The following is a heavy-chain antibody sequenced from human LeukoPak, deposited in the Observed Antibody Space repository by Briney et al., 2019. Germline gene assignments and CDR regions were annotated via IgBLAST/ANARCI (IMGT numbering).Heavy chain of an antibody. CDR1: GFIFSSHE. D-gene: IGHD3-3*01. V-gene: IGHV3-48*03. CDR3: ARVLALNLEVMDV. Sequence: GGSLRLSCEASGFIFSSHEMNWVRQSPGKGLEWLAYISGDGTTIYYEDSVKGRFTISRDNAKKSLSLQMNSLRVEDTAVYYCARVLALNLEVMDVWGKGTTVTVS. J-gene: IGHJ6*03. CDR2: ISGDGTTI.